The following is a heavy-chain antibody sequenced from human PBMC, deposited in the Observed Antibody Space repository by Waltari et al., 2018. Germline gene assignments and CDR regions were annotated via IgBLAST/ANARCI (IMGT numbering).Heavy chain of an antibody. CDR3: VKVAGSFDY. Sequence: QLQLQESGPGLVKPSETLSLTCTISGGSISSSSYYWGWIRQPPGKGLEWIGRISYSGSTDYNPSLKSRVTISVDTSKNQFSLKLSSVTAADTAVYYCVKVAGSFDYWGQGTLVTVSS. V-gene: IGHV4-39*01. D-gene: IGHD6-19*01. CDR1: GGSISSSSYY. CDR2: ISYSGST. J-gene: IGHJ4*02.